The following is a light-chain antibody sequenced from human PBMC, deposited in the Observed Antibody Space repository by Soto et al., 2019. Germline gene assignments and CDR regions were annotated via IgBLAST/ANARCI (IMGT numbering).Light chain of an antibody. CDR3: QQYTNTNNPWM. Sequence: DIQMTQSPSSLSASVGDRVTITCQAIHGISNYLNWFQQKPGKAPKLLIYDASTLESGVPSRFSGSGSGTEFTLIVSGLQPDDYATYYCQQYTNTNNPWMFGQGTKV. V-gene: IGKV1-16*01. CDR2: DAS. J-gene: IGKJ1*01. CDR1: HGISNY.